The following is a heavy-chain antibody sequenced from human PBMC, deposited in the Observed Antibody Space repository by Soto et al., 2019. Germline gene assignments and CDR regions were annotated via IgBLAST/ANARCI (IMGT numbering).Heavy chain of an antibody. CDR3: TRGTFGGGMDF. V-gene: IGHV3-13*01. J-gene: IGHJ4*03. CDR1: GYTYNSYD. Sequence: GGSVRLSCAALGYTYNSYDMIWVRQVTGKGLEWIASMGGAGAREYSGSVKGRFIISRDNAKNSLYLQMDSLRVADTGVYYCTRGTFGGGMDFWGHGTLVTVSS. CDR2: MGGAGAR. D-gene: IGHD3-16*01.